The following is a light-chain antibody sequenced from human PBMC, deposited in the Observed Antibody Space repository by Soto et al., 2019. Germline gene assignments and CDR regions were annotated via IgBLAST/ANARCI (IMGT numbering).Light chain of an antibody. CDR2: KAS. CDR1: QSISTW. J-gene: IGKJ4*01. CDR3: QQYDSYSLT. V-gene: IGKV1-5*03. Sequence: DIQMTQSPSSLSASVGDRVSITCGASQSISTWLDWYQQKKGKAPKLLIYKASTLESGVPSRLRGSRYGTEFTITISSMKTDDFETDYCQQYDSYSLTFGGGTKVDIK.